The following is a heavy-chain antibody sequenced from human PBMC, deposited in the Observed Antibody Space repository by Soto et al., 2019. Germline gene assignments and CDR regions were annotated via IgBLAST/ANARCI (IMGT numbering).Heavy chain of an antibody. Sequence: EVQLLESGGGLVQPGGSLRLSRAASGFNFSSYVMRLVRQAPGKGLEWVSAISGGHTTFYADSVKGRFTISRDNSKNTLYLQMNSLRAEDTALYYCAKDYESESYSGKYAIDSWGQGTLVSVST. V-gene: IGHV3-23*01. J-gene: IGHJ5*01. CDR1: GFNFSSYV. CDR3: AKDYESESYSGKYAIDS. D-gene: IGHD1-26*01. CDR2: ISGGHTT.